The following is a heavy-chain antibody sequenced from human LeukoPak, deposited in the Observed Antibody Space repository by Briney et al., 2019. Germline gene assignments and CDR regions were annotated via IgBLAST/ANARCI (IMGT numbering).Heavy chain of an antibody. CDR3: ARGGAAAGTGFDY. Sequence: PGRSLRLSCAASGFTFSSYAMHWVRQAPGKGPEWVAVISYDGSNKYYADSVKGRFTISREDAKNSLYLQMNSLRAGDTAVYYCARGGAAAGTGFDYWGQGALATVSS. CDR1: GFTFSSYA. D-gene: IGHD6-13*01. J-gene: IGHJ4*02. CDR2: ISYDGSNK. V-gene: IGHV3-30*03.